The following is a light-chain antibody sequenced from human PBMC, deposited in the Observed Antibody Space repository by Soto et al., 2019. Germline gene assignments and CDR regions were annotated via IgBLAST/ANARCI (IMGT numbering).Light chain of an antibody. CDR3: QQSYSTPRT. V-gene: IGKV1-39*01. J-gene: IGKJ1*01. CDR1: QSISSY. CDR2: AAS. Sequence: DIQMTQSPSSLSASVGDRVTIACRASQSISSYLNWYQQKPVKAPKLLIYAASSLQSGVPSRFSGSGSGTDFTLTISSLQPEDFANYYCQQSYSTPRTFGQGTKVDIK.